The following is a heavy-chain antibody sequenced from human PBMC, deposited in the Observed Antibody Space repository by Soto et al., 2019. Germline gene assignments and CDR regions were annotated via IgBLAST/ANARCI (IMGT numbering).Heavy chain of an antibody. V-gene: IGHV1-69*01. CDR1: GGTFSSYA. Sequence: QVQLVQSGAEVKKPGSSVKVSCKASGGTFSSYAISWVRQAPGQGLEWMGGIIHIFGTANYAQKFQGRVTITADASTTTVYMERSSLRAEDTAVYYCARDLKRYYVSSGYGYDYYGMDVWGQGTTVTVSS. CDR2: IIHIFGTA. CDR3: ARDLKRYYVSSGYGYDYYGMDV. J-gene: IGHJ6*02. D-gene: IGHD3-22*01.